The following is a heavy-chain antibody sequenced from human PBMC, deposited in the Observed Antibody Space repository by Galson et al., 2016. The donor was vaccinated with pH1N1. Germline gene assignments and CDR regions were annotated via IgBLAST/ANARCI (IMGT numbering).Heavy chain of an antibody. CDR1: RYSLISYY. CDR2: IDPGDGGT. Sequence: SVKVSCKASRYSLISYYMHWVRQAPGQGLEWMGIIDPGDGGTNYAQKFQGRVTMTRDTSTSTVYMELSSLRYEDTAMYYCVGIKGGAFDIWGQGTMGIVSS. J-gene: IGHJ3*02. V-gene: IGHV1-46*01. CDR3: VGIKGGAFDI. D-gene: IGHD3-16*01.